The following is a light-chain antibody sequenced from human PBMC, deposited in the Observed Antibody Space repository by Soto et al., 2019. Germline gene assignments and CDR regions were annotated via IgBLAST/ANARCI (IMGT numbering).Light chain of an antibody. Sequence: DIQMTQSPSSLSASVGDRVTITCRASLTIGHSLSWFQQKAGKPPTLLIYGASALQRGVPARFSGIVSGTEFTLTINKMQREEFATYYCQQTYNIHRTFGQGTKV. J-gene: IGKJ1*01. CDR1: LTIGHS. CDR2: GAS. V-gene: IGKV1-39*01. CDR3: QQTYNIHRT.